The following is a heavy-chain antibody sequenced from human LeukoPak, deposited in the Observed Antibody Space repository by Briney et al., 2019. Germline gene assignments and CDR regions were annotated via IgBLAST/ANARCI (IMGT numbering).Heavy chain of an antibody. D-gene: IGHD7-27*01. CDR2: LWYDGSDQ. Sequence: GGSLRLSCAASRFTFKNYGMHWVRQASGKGLEWVAVLWYDGSDQRLIDSVKGRFTVSRDNSKNTLWLQMNSLRAEDTAVYYCARDRNWASQSWYLDLWGRGTLVTVSS. CDR3: ARDRNWASQSWYLDL. CDR1: RFTFKNYG. J-gene: IGHJ2*01. V-gene: IGHV3-33*01.